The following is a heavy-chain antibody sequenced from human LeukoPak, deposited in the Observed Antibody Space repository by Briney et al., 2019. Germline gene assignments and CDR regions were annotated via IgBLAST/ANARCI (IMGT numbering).Heavy chain of an antibody. V-gene: IGHV3-74*01. CDR1: GFTFSSYW. D-gene: IGHD1/OR15-1a*01. CDR3: AKDPHNKQNNYYYYMDV. J-gene: IGHJ6*03. Sequence: GGSLRLSCAASGFTFSSYWMHWVRQAPGKGLVWVSRINSDGSSTSYADSVKGRFTISRDNSKNTLYLQMNSLRAEDTAVYYCAKDPHNKQNNYYYYMDVWGKGTTVTISS. CDR2: INSDGSST.